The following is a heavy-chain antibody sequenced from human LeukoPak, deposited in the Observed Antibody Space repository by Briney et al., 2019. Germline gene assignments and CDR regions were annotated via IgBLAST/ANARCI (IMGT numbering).Heavy chain of an antibody. CDR1: GYTFTSYS. V-gene: IGHV1-18*01. J-gene: IGHJ4*02. CDR3: ASDCSSTSCYVS. CDR2: ISAYNGNT. Sequence: ASVKVSCKASGYTFTSYSISWVRQAPGQGLEWMGWISAYNGNTNYAQKLQGRVTMTTDTSTSTAYMELRSLRSDDTAVYYCASDCSSTSCYVSWGQGTLVTVSS. D-gene: IGHD2-2*01.